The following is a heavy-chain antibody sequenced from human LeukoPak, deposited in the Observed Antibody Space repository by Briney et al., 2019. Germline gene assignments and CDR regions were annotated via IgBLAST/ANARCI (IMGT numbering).Heavy chain of an antibody. J-gene: IGHJ5*02. V-gene: IGHV4-34*01. CDR1: GGSFSGYY. CDR2: INHSGST. CDR3: ARVRRWLVTGWFDP. Sequence: SETLSLTCAVYGGSFSGYYWSWIRQPPGKGLEWIGEINHSGSTNYNPSLKSRVTISVDTSKYQFSLKLSSVTAADTAVYYCARVRRWLVTGWFDPWGQGTLVTVSS. D-gene: IGHD2-21*02.